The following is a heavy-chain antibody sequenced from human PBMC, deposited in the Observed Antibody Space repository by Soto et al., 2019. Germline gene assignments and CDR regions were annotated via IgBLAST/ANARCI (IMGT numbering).Heavy chain of an antibody. CDR2: IFSNDDK. CDR1: GLSLTNGRLG. D-gene: IGHD2-2*01. J-gene: IGHJ5*02. Sequence: SGPTLVTPTATLTLTCTVSGLSLTNGRLGVSWIRQPPGKALEWLAHIFSNDDKSYSTSLKSRLTISKDISRSQVGLTMTNMDPVDSATYYCALIKDCSRTDCYLASFDPWGQGTLVTAPQ. CDR3: ALIKDCSRTDCYLASFDP. V-gene: IGHV2-26*01.